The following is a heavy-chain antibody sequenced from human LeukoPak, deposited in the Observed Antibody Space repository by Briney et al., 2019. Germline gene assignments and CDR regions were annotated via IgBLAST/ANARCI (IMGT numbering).Heavy chain of an antibody. CDR1: GYTFTGYY. CDR2: INPNSGGT. D-gene: IGHD3-10*01. CDR3: ASEAMGSITMVRGVMDY. J-gene: IGHJ4*02. V-gene: IGHV1-2*02. Sequence: GASVKVSCKDSGYTFTGYYMHWVRQAPGQGLEWMGWINPNSGGTNYAQKFQGRVTMTRDTSISTAYMELSRLRSDDTAVYYCASEAMGSITMVRGVMDYWGQGTLVTVSS.